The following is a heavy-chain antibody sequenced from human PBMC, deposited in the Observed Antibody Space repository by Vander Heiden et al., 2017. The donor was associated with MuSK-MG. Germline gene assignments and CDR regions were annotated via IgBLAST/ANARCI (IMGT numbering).Heavy chain of an antibody. J-gene: IGHJ4*02. CDR1: GFTFSSYA. V-gene: IGHV3-30-3*01. Sequence: QVQLVESGGGVVQPGRSLRLSCAASGFTFSSYAMHWVRQAPGKGLEWLAVISYDGSNKYYADSVKGRFTISRDNSKNTLYLQMNSLRAEDTAVYYCARGYETATLDYWGQGTLVTVSS. CDR3: ARGYETATLDY. CDR2: ISYDGSNK. D-gene: IGHD5-18*01.